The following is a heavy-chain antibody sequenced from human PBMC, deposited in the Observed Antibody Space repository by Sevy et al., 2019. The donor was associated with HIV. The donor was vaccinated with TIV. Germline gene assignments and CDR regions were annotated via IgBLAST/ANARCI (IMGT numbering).Heavy chain of an antibody. J-gene: IGHJ3*01. CDR3: ARSFDSEGAFDV. Sequence: GASVKVSCKASGGTFSSYAINWVRQAPGQGLEWMGGIIPIFGTANYAQKFQGRVTTTADESTSTAYMELSSLRSEDTAVYYCARSFDSEGAFDVWGQGTMVTVSS. CDR2: IIPIFGTA. V-gene: IGHV1-69*13. CDR1: GGTFSSYA.